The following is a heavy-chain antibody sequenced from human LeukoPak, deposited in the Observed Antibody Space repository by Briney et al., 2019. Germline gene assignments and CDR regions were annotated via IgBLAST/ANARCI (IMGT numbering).Heavy chain of an antibody. J-gene: IGHJ4*02. D-gene: IGHD5-18*01. CDR1: GFTFSSYS. V-gene: IGHV3-48*01. CDR2: ISDNGRTE. Sequence: QTGGSLRLSCAASGFTFSSYSMNWVRQAPGKGLEWVSHISDNGRTEYYANSVQGRFTVSRDNAKNSLYLQMNSLRADDTAVYYCATVHFGYFTIWGQGTLVPVSS. CDR3: ATVHFGYFTI.